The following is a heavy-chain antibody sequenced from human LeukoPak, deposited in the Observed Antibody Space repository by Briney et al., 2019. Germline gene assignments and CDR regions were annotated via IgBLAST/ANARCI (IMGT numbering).Heavy chain of an antibody. CDR3: AKKYGVTVYGSGLNYFDY. D-gene: IGHD6-19*01. Sequence: GGSLRLSCAASGFTFSSYAMSWVRQAPGKSLEWVSGIGGSGSRAYYADSVKGRFTISRDNSKNTLYLQMNSLRAEDTAIYYCAKKYGVTVYGSGLNYFDYWGQGTLVTVSS. CDR2: IGGSGSRA. V-gene: IGHV3-23*01. CDR1: GFTFSSYA. J-gene: IGHJ4*02.